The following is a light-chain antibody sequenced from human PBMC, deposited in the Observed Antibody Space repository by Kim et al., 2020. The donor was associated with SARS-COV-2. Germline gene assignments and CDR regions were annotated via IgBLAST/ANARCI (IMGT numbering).Light chain of an antibody. CDR3: HQSHTYPLT. CDR2: STS. CDR1: ESVGTL. J-gene: IGKJ4*01. Sequence: DIQMTQSPSALSASVGDTVTITCRASESVGTLLSWFQQRPGKAPNLLIYSTSTLAAGVPSRFSGSGSVTEFSLTISGLQPDDFATYYCHQSHTYPLTFGGVTKVDIK. V-gene: IGKV1-5*03.